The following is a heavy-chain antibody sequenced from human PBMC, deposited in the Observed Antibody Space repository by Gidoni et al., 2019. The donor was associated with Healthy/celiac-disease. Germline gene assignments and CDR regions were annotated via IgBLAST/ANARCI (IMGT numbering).Heavy chain of an antibody. CDR1: GGSISSSSYY. V-gene: IGHV4-39*01. CDR2: IYYSGST. Sequence: QLQLQESGPGLVKPSETLSLTCTVSGGSISSSSYYWGWIRQPPGKGLEWIGSIYYSGSTYYNPSLKSRVTISVDTSKNQFSLKLSSVTAADTAVYYCARQRSGWYPTPIDYWGQGTLVTVSS. J-gene: IGHJ4*02. D-gene: IGHD6-19*01. CDR3: ARQRSGWYPTPIDY.